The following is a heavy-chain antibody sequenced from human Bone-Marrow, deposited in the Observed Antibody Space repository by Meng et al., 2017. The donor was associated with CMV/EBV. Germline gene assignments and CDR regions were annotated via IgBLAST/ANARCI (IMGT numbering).Heavy chain of an antibody. V-gene: IGHV1-2*02. Sequence: ASVKVSCKASGYTFTGYHIHWVRQAPGQGLEWMGWVNPNTGGTNSAQKFQGRVTMTRDTSISTAYMELSSLRPDDSAVYYCARPDVVVTPTPRGAFDIWGQGTVVSVSS. D-gene: IGHD2-21*01. CDR2: VNPNTGGT. CDR3: ARPDVVVTPTPRGAFDI. CDR1: GYTFTGYH. J-gene: IGHJ3*02.